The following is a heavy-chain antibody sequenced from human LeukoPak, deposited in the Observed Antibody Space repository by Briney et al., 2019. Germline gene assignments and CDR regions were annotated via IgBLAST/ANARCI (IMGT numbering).Heavy chain of an antibody. J-gene: IGHJ4*02. V-gene: IGHV3-23*01. CDR2: IFGSGGSA. D-gene: IGHD6-19*01. CDR1: GFTFGSYA. CDR3: GKPTTGYSSGQKPAWPVDY. Sequence: PGGSLRLSCEASGFTFGSYAMFWVRQAPGKGLEWVAGIFGSGGSAHYADSAKGRFTISRDNSKNTVYLQINSLRAEDTAVYYCGKPTTGYSSGQKPAWPVDYWGQGTLVTVSS.